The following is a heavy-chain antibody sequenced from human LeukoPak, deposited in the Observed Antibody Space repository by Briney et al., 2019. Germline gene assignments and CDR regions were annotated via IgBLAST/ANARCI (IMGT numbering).Heavy chain of an antibody. J-gene: IGHJ4*02. Sequence: SQTLSLTCTVSGGSISSGGYYWSWIRQHPGKGLEWIGYIYYSGSTYYNPSLKSRVTISVDTSKNQFSLKPSSVTAADTAVYYCARGVVAATQIDYWGQGTLVTVSS. CDR2: IYYSGST. D-gene: IGHD2-15*01. CDR1: GGSISSGGYY. CDR3: ARGVVAATQIDY. V-gene: IGHV4-31*03.